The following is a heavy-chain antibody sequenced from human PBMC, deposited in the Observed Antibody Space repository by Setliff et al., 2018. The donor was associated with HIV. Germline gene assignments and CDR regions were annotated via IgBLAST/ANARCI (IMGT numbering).Heavy chain of an antibody. CDR2: INTNTGNP. D-gene: IGHD3-22*01. CDR1: GYTFTSYA. J-gene: IGHJ5*02. Sequence: ASVKVSCKASGYTFTSYALNWVRQAPGQGLEWMGWINTNTGNPTSAQGFTGRFVFSLDTSVSTAYLQISSQKAEDTAVYYCARDPILYYYDSSGSAWFDPWGQGTLVTV. V-gene: IGHV7-4-1*02. CDR3: ARDPILYYYDSSGSAWFDP.